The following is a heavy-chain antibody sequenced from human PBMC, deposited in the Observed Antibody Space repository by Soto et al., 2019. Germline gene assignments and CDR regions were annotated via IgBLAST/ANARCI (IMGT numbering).Heavy chain of an antibody. V-gene: IGHV1-18*01. CDR1: GYTFTSYG. Sequence: QVQLVQSGAEVKKPGASVKVSCKASGYTFTSYGISWVRQAPGQGLEWMGWISAYNGNTNHAQKLQGRVTMTTDTSTSTAYMELRSLRSDDTAVYYCARDRYDSSGPAPGYAFDIWGQGTMVTVSS. D-gene: IGHD3-22*01. CDR2: ISAYNGNT. CDR3: ARDRYDSSGPAPGYAFDI. J-gene: IGHJ3*02.